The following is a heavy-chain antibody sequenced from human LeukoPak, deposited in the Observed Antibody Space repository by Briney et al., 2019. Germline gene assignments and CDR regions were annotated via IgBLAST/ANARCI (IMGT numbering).Heavy chain of an antibody. D-gene: IGHD2-21*02. CDR3: ARVPSIVVVTAIDY. Sequence: ASVKVSCKASGGTFSSYAISWVRQAPGQGLEWMGWISAYNGNTNYAQKLQGRVTMTTDTSTSTAYMELRSLRSDDTAVYYCARVPSIVVVTAIDYWGQGTLVTVSS. CDR1: GGTFSSYA. V-gene: IGHV1-18*01. J-gene: IGHJ4*02. CDR2: ISAYNGNT.